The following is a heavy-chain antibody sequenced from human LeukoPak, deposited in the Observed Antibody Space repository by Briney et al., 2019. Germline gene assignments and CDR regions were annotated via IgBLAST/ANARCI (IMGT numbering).Heavy chain of an antibody. CDR1: GFTFSSYW. V-gene: IGHV3-74*01. D-gene: IGHD3-3*01. J-gene: IGHJ5*02. CDR2: INSDGSST. Sequence: GALRLSCAASGFTFSSYWMHWVRQAPGKGLVWVSRINSDGSSTSYADSVKGRFTISRDNAKNTLYLQMNSLRAEDTAVYYCARGGYDFWSGYFDANNNWFDPWGQGTLVTVSS. CDR3: ARGGYDFWSGYFDANNNWFDP.